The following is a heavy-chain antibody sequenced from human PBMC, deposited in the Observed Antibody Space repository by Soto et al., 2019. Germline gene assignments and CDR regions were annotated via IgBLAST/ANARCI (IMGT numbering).Heavy chain of an antibody. V-gene: IGHV3-9*01. J-gene: IGHJ4*02. CDR3: AKGASTTVFAFNDY. D-gene: IGHD4-17*01. Sequence: EVQLVESGGGLVQPGRSLRLSCAASGFTFDDYAMHWVRQGPGKGLEWVSSISWNSGNLGYADSVKGRFTISRDNAKNSLYLQMNSLRCEDTALYYCAKGASTTVFAFNDYGGQGTLVTVSS. CDR2: ISWNSGNL. CDR1: GFTFDDYA.